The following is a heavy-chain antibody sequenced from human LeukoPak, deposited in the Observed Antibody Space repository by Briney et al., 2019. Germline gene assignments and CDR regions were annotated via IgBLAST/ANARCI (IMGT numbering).Heavy chain of an antibody. CDR2: FDPEDGET. CDR3: ATEVPAATYYYYYGMDV. Sequence: GASVKASCKVSGYTLTELSMHWVRQAPGKGLEWMGGFDPEDGETIYAQKFQGRVTMTEDTSTDTAYMELSSLRSEDTAVYYCATEVPAATYYYYYGMDVWGQGTTVTVSS. V-gene: IGHV1-24*01. D-gene: IGHD2-2*01. J-gene: IGHJ6*02. CDR1: GYTLTELS.